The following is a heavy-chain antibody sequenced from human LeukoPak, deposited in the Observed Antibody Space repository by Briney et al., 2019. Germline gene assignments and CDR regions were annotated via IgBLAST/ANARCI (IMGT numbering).Heavy chain of an antibody. Sequence: GGSLRLSCAASGFTFSSYWMSWVRQAPGKGLEWVSGINWNGGSTGYADSVKGRFTISRDNAKNSLYLQMNSLRAEDTALYYCARAVAGRRGFDYWGQGTLVTVSS. V-gene: IGHV3-20*04. CDR1: GFTFSSYW. D-gene: IGHD6-19*01. J-gene: IGHJ4*02. CDR2: INWNGGST. CDR3: ARAVAGRRGFDY.